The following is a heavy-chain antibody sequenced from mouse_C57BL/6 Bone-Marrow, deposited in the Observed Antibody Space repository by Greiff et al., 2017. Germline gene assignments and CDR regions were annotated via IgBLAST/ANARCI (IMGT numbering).Heavy chain of an antibody. CDR3: ARSGSNLWDREFCIDY. D-gene: IGHD3-3*01. V-gene: IGHV1-75*01. CDR1: GYTFTDYY. CDR2: IFPGSGST. Sequence: VQLQQSGPELVKPGASVKISCKASGYTFTDYYINWVKQRPGQGLEWIGWIFPGSGSTYYNEKFKGKATLTVDKSSSTAYMLLSSLTSEDSAVYFCARSGSNLWDREFCIDYWGQGTTLTVSS. J-gene: IGHJ2*01.